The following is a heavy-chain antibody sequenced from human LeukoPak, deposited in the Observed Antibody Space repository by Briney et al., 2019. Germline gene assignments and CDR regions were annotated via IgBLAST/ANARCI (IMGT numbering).Heavy chain of an antibody. CDR3: ARGRRWLQSQYNWFDP. V-gene: IGHV4-34*01. CDR2: INHSGST. D-gene: IGHD5-24*01. CDR1: GGSFSGYY. J-gene: IGHJ5*02. Sequence: PSETLSLTCAVYGGSFSGYYWSWIRRPPGKGLEWIGEINHSGSTNYNPSLKSRVTISVDTSKNQFSLKLSSVTAADTAVYYCARGRRWLQSQYNWFDPWGQGTLVTVSS.